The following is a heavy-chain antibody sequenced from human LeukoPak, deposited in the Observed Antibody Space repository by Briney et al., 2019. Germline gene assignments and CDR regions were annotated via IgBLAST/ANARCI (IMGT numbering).Heavy chain of an antibody. V-gene: IGHV3-48*03. J-gene: IGHJ5*02. CDR2: ISSSGITT. Sequence: GGSLRLSCAASGFTFSSYEMNWVRQAPGKGLEWVSYISSSGITTYYADSVKGRFTISRDNAKNSLSLQMNSLRAEDTAVYYCARANTYYLGTSWWFDPWGQGTLVTVSS. CDR1: GFTFSSYE. CDR3: ARANTYYLGTSWWFDP. D-gene: IGHD2-21*01.